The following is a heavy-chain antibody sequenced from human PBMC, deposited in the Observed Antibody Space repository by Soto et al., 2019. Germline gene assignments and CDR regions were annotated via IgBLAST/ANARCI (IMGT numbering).Heavy chain of an antibody. CDR2: IKEDGGEK. J-gene: IGHJ4*02. CDR3: TSGGKNYFDN. CDR1: GFTFSGYW. Sequence: EVQVVESGGELVQPGGSLRLSCAASGFTFSGYWMSWVRQAPGKGLEWVASIKEDGGEKYYLDSVKGRCSISRDNAKNSLYLQMNSLRAEDTAVYYCTSGGKNYFDNWGQGTLVTVSS. V-gene: IGHV3-7*05.